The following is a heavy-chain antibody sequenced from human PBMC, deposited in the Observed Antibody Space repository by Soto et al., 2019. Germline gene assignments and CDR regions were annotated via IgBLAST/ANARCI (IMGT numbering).Heavy chain of an antibody. CDR3: ARGQGAAAGHSNFDY. D-gene: IGHD6-13*01. Sequence: TLSLTCAVSGGSISGTTYSWSWIRQPPGKGLEWIGYIYDSGNTYYNPSLKSQFSISVDRSKNQFSLKLSSVTAADTAVYYCARGQGAAAGHSNFDYWGQGALVNVS. CDR1: GGSISGTTYS. V-gene: IGHV4-30-2*01. CDR2: IYDSGNT. J-gene: IGHJ4*02.